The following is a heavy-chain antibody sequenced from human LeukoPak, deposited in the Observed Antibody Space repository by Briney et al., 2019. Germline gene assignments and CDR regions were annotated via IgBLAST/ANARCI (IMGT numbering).Heavy chain of an antibody. CDR2: INPNSGGT. D-gene: IGHD2-8*01. CDR1: GYTFTGYY. V-gene: IGHV1-2*02. CDR3: AGRRYCTNGVCSDFDY. Sequence: GASVKVSCKASGYTFTGYYMHWVRQAPGQGLEWMGWINPNSGGTNYAQKFQGRVTMTRDTSISTAYMVLSRLRSDDTAVYYCAGRRYCTNGVCSDFDYWGQGTLVTVSS. J-gene: IGHJ4*02.